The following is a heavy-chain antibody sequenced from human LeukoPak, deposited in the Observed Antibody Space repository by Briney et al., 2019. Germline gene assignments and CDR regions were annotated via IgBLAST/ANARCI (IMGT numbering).Heavy chain of an antibody. CDR3: ARVRGSSWYFDY. D-gene: IGHD6-13*01. CDR1: GFTFSSYS. J-gene: IGHJ4*02. CDR2: ISSSSSYI. V-gene: IGHV3-21*01. Sequence: PGGSLRLSCAASGFTFSSYSMTWVRQAPGKGLEWVSSISSSSSYIYYADSVKGRFTISRDNAKNSLYLQMNSLRAEDTAVYYCARVRGSSWYFDYWGQGTLVTVSS.